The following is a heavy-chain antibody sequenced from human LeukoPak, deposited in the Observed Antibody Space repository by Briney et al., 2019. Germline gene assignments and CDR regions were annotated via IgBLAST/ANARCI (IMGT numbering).Heavy chain of an antibody. CDR3: AKVGTYYYDSSGYGGGSYFDY. Sequence: PGGSLRLSCAASGFTFSSNAMSWVRQAPGKGLEWVSAISGSGGSTYYADSVKGRFTISGDNSKNTLNLQMNSLRAEDTAVYYCAKVGTYYYDSSGYGGGSYFDYWGQGTLVTVSS. D-gene: IGHD3-22*01. J-gene: IGHJ4*02. CDR1: GFTFSSNA. CDR2: ISGSGGST. V-gene: IGHV3-23*01.